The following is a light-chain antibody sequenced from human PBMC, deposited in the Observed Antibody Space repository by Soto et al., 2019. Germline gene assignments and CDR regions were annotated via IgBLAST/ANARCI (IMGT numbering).Light chain of an antibody. CDR3: QQSYSTLRT. J-gene: IGKJ2*01. CDR2: AAS. V-gene: IGKV1-39*01. CDR1: QSISTX. Sequence: DIQMTQSPSSLSASVGDRVTITCRASQSISTXLNWYQQKPGKAPKLLIYAASSLQSGVPSRFSGSGSGTDFTLTISSLQPEXXATYYCQQSYSTLRTFGXGTXLEIK.